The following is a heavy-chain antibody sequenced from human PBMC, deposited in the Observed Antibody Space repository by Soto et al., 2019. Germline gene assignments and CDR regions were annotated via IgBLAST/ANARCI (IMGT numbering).Heavy chain of an antibody. V-gene: IGHV1-8*01. Sequence: QVQLVQSGAEVKKPGASVKVSCKASGYTFTSYDINWVRQATGQGLEWMGWMNPNSGNTGYAQKCQGRVTMPRNTSLSTAYMELSSLRSEETAVYYCARGGIAVAGTQDYWGQGTLVTVSS. CDR3: ARGGIAVAGTQDY. CDR1: GYTFTSYD. J-gene: IGHJ4*02. CDR2: MNPNSGNT. D-gene: IGHD6-19*01.